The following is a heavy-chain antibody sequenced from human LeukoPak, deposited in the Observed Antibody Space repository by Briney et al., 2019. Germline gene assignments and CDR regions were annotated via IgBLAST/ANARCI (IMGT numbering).Heavy chain of an antibody. J-gene: IGHJ4*02. CDR1: GFTFSSYE. V-gene: IGHV3-48*03. CDR2: ISSSGSTI. CDR3: ARVQGGSYFSYFDY. Sequence: GGSLRLSCAASGFTFSSYEMNWVRQAPGKGLEWVSYISSSGSTIYYADSVKGRFTISRDNAKNSLYLQMNSLRAEDTAVYYCARVQGGSYFSYFDYWGQGTLVTVSS. D-gene: IGHD1-26*01.